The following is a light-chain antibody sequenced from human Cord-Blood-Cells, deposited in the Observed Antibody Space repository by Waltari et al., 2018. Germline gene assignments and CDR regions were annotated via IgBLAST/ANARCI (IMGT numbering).Light chain of an antibody. Sequence: DIVMTQSPDSLAVSLGARATINCKSSQSVLYSSNKKNQLAWYQQKPGQPPKLLIYWASTRESGVPGRFSGSGSGTDFTLTISSLQAEDVAVYYCQQYYSTPWTFGQGTKVEIK. CDR1: QSVLYSSNKKNQ. V-gene: IGKV4-1*01. CDR3: QQYYSTPWT. CDR2: WAS. J-gene: IGKJ1*01.